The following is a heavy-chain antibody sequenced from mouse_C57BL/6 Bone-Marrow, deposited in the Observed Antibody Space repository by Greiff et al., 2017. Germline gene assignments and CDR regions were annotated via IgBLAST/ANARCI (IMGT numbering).Heavy chain of an antibody. V-gene: IGHV1-76*01. J-gene: IGHJ3*01. CDR2: IYPGSGNT. D-gene: IGHD2-4*01. CDR3: AREKADDYDGFAY. CDR1: GYTFTDYY. Sequence: QVQLKESGAELVRPGASVKLSCKASGYTFTDYYINWVKQRPGQGLEWIARIYPGSGNTYYNEKLKGKATLTAEKSSSTAYMQLSSLTSEDSAVYFCAREKADDYDGFAYWGQGTLVTVSA.